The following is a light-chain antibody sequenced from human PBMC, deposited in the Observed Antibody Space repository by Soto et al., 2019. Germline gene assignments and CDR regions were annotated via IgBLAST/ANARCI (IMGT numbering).Light chain of an antibody. CDR1: QDLDRW. CDR2: AAS. J-gene: IGKJ4*01. V-gene: IGKV1-12*01. Sequence: DIQMTQSLSSLSASVGDRVTITCRASQDLDRWLAWYQQKPGEAPKVLIFAASSLQSGLPSRFSGGGSGTDFSLTISSLQPEDFATYYCKQSRSLPLTFGGGTKV. CDR3: KQSRSLPLT.